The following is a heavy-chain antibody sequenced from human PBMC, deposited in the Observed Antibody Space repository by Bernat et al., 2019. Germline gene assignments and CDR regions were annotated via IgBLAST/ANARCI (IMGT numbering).Heavy chain of an antibody. J-gene: IGHJ4*02. CDR3: VRGRSGTSTGNEY. CDR1: GFTFSTYW. Sequence: EVQLVESGGGLVQPGGSLRLACAASGFTFSTYWMHWVRQAPGKGLVWVSRINSDDSITNYADSVKGRFSISRDNAKNTLYLQMNSLRVEDTAVYHCVRGRSGTSTGNEYWGQGTLVTVSS. CDR2: INSDDSIT. V-gene: IGHV3-74*01. D-gene: IGHD3-10*01.